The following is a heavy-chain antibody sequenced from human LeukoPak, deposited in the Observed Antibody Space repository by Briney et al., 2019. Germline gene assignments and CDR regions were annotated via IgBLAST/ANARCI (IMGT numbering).Heavy chain of an antibody. V-gene: IGHV4-38-2*02. D-gene: IGHD6-13*01. CDR1: GYSISSGYY. J-gene: IGHJ1*01. CDR3: ARVAAGIGFFQH. Sequence: SETLSLTCIVSGYSISSGYYWGWIRQPPGKGLEWIGNIHHSGSTYYNPSLKSRVTISLDTSKNQLPLKLSSVTAADTAVYYCARVAAGIGFFQHWGQGTLVTVSS. CDR2: IHHSGST.